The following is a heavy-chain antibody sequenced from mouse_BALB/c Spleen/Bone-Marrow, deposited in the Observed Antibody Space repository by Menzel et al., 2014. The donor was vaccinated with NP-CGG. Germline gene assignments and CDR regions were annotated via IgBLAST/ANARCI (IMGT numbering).Heavy chain of an antibody. D-gene: IGHD4-1*01. CDR1: GYSITSGYY. CDR2: ISYDGSN. Sequence: EVKLVESGPGLVKPSQSLSLTCSVTGYSITSGYYCNWIRQFPGNKLELMGYISYDGSNNYNPSLKNRITITRDTSKNQFFLRLNSVTTEDTATYYCAREGELDWGQGTPVTVSA. J-gene: IGHJ3*01. CDR3: AREGELD. V-gene: IGHV3-6*02.